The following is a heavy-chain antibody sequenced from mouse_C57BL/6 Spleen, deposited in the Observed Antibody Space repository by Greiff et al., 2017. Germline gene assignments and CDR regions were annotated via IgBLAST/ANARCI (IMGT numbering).Heavy chain of an antibody. D-gene: IGHD1-1*01. CDR1: GYTFTSSW. J-gene: IGHJ2*01. Sequence: QVQLQQPGAELVRPGSSVKLSCKASGYTFTSSWMDWVKQRPGQGLEWIGNIYPSDSETHYNQKFKDKATLTVDNSSSTAYMQLSSLTSEDSAVYYCARDYYYGSSYGFDYWGQGTTRTGSS. V-gene: IGHV1-61*01. CDR2: IYPSDSET. CDR3: ARDYYYGSSYGFDY.